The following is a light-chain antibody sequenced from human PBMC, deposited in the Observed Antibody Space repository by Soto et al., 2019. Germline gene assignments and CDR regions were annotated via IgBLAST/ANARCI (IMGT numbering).Light chain of an antibody. Sequence: DIQMTQSPSSVSTSVEERVTITCRASQRIDNYLNWYQQKPGDAPKLLIYAASNLRSGVPSRFSGSGSGTDFILTISSLQPEDFATYYCQQIFSPPRTFGPGTRVDIK. CDR3: QQIFSPPRT. V-gene: IGKV1-39*01. CDR2: AAS. CDR1: QRIDNY. J-gene: IGKJ3*01.